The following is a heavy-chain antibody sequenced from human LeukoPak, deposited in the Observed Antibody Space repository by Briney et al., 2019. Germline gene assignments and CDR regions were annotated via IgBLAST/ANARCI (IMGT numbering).Heavy chain of an antibody. D-gene: IGHD3-10*01. CDR1: GGSISSYY. CDR2: IYYSGST. CDR3: ARHRYPFGGLSYWFHP. V-gene: IGHV4-59*08. Sequence: PSETLSLTCTVSGGSISSYYGHWIRQPPGMGLEWIGYIYYSGSTNYNPSLKSRVTISVDTSKSQFSLKLSSVTAADTAVYYCARHRYPFGGLSYWFHPWGQGSLVTVSS. J-gene: IGHJ5*02.